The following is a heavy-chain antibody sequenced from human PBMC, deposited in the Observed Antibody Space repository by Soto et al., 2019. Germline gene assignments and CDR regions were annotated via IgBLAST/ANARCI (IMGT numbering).Heavy chain of an antibody. CDR1: GFTFSSFA. CDR3: ARGLSAGKGSLPDF. V-gene: IGHV3-23*01. D-gene: IGHD6-13*01. J-gene: IGHJ4*02. CDR2: ISGSGGST. Sequence: GGSLRLSCAASGFTFSSFAMSWFRQAPGKGLDRVSAISGSGGSTYSADSVKGRFTISRDNSKNTLYLQMSSLRAEDTAVYYCARGLSAGKGSLPDFWGQGSLVTVSS.